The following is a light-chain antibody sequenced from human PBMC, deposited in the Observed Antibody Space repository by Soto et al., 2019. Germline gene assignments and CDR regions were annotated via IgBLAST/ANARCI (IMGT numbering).Light chain of an antibody. Sequence: VLTQSPDTLSLSPGGRSTHPGRASQNVAEHLAWYQQKPGQPPRLLIYDASKRATGVPARFSGSGSGTEFTLTISSLQSEDFTVYCCQQYIDWPLTFGGGTKVDIK. J-gene: IGKJ4*01. CDR1: QNVAEH. CDR2: DAS. V-gene: IGKV3D-15*01. CDR3: QQYIDWPLT.